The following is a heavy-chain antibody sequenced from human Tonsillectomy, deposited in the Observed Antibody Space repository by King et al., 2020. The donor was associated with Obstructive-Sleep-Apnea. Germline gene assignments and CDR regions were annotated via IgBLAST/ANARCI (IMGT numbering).Heavy chain of an antibody. J-gene: IGHJ5*02. CDR1: GFTFSSYG. Sequence: VQLVESGGGVVQPGRSLRLSCAASGFTFSSYGMHWVRQAPGQGLEWVAFIRYDGNKKNYTDSVKGRFSISRDNSKNTLYLQMNSLRAEDTAVYYCAKDPTSWYGDKSFDPWGQGTLVTVSS. CDR2: IRYDGNKK. D-gene: IGHD3-10*01. V-gene: IGHV3-30*02. CDR3: AKDPTSWYGDKSFDP.